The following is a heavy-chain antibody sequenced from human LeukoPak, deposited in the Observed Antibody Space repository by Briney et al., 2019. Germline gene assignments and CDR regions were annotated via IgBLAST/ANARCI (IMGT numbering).Heavy chain of an antibody. CDR3: AREEAVADY. Sequence: SETLSLTCTVSGGSISSGYYWGWIRQPPGKGLEWIGSIYHSGSTYYNPSLKSRVTISVDTSKNQFSLKLSSVTAADTAVYYCAREEAVADYWGQGTLVTVSS. V-gene: IGHV4-38-2*02. CDR2: IYHSGST. CDR1: GGSISSGYY. J-gene: IGHJ4*02. D-gene: IGHD6-19*01.